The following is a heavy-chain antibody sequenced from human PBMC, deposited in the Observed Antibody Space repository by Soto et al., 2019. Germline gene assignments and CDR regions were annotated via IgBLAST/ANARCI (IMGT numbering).Heavy chain of an antibody. Sequence: GGSLRLSCAASGFTFSSYSMNWVRQAPGKGLEWVSYISSSGSTIYYADSVKGRFTISRDNAKNSLYLQMNSLRDEDTAVYYCARETTIGYSYEYYFDYWGQGTLVTVSS. CDR3: ARETTIGYSYEYYFDY. D-gene: IGHD5-18*01. CDR1: GFTFSSYS. CDR2: ISSSGSTI. J-gene: IGHJ4*02. V-gene: IGHV3-48*02.